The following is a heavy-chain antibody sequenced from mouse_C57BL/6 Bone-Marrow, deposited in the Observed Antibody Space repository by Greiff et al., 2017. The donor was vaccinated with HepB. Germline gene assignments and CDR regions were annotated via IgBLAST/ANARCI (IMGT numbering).Heavy chain of an antibody. V-gene: IGHV5-6*01. CDR2: ISSGGSYT. J-gene: IGHJ4*01. Sequence: EVKLVESGGALVKPGGSLKLSCAASGFTFSSYGMSWVRQTPDKRLEWVATISSGGSYTYYPDSVKGRFTISRDNAKNTLYLQMSSLKSEDTAMYYCARQWYAMDYWGQGTSVTVSS. CDR3: ARQWYAMDY. CDR1: GFTFSSYG.